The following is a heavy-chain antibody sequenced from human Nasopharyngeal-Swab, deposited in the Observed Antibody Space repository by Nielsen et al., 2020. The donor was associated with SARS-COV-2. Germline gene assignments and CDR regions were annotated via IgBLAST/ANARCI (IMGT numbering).Heavy chain of an antibody. J-gene: IGHJ6*04. Sequence: ASVKVSCKASGYTFTSYAMHWVRQAPGQRLEWMGWINAGNGNTKYSQKFQGRVTITRDTSASTAYMELSSLRSEDTAVYYCARDRGITIFRVVISGMDVWGKGTTVTVSS. CDR3: ARDRGITIFRVVISGMDV. CDR1: GYTFTSYA. V-gene: IGHV1-3*01. CDR2: INAGNGNT. D-gene: IGHD3-3*01.